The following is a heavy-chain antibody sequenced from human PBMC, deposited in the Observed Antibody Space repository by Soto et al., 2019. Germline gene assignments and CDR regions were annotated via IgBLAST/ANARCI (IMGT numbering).Heavy chain of an antibody. J-gene: IGHJ4*02. CDR3: TKNSDSADYGY. D-gene: IGHD2-21*01. Sequence: QVQLVQSGAEAKRPGSSVKLSCKATGGTFGRYAIHYVRQAPGQGLEWMGGITPMFPTTHYAQKFKGRVRIYADKATGTDYTEMTRLASEDTAVYYCTKNSDSADYGYCGQGTLITVST. CDR2: ITPMFPTT. CDR1: GGTFGRYA. V-gene: IGHV1-69*06.